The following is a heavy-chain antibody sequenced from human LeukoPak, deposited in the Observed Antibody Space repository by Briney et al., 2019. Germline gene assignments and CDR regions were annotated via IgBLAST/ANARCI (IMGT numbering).Heavy chain of an antibody. D-gene: IGHD6-19*01. CDR2: IYYSGST. CDR3: ARRGGSGRSFDY. CDR1: GGSVSSSSYY. V-gene: IGHV4-39*01. Sequence: SETLSLTCTVSGGSVSSSSYYWGWIRQPPGKGLEWIGSIYYSGSTYYSPSLKSRVTISLDTSKNQFSLKVSSVTAADTAVYYCARRGGSGRSFDYWGQGTLVTVSS. J-gene: IGHJ4*02.